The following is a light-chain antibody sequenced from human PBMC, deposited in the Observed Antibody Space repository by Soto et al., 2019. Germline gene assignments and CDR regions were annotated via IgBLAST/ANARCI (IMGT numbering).Light chain of an antibody. J-gene: IGLJ1*01. Sequence: QSALTQPRSVSGSPGQSVTISCTGTSSDVGGYNYVSWYQHHPGKAPKLMIYEVSKRPSGVPDRFSGSKSGNTASLTVSGLQAEDEADYYCISYAGTAYVFGTGTKVTAL. CDR2: EVS. CDR3: ISYAGTAYV. CDR1: SSDVGGYNY. V-gene: IGLV2-11*01.